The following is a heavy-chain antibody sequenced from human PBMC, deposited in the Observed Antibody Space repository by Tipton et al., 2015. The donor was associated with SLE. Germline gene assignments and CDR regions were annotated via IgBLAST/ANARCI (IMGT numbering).Heavy chain of an antibody. D-gene: IGHD3-10*02. CDR2: ISYDGSEK. Sequence: SLRLSCAASGFTFSSYAMHWVRQAPGKGLEWVAVISYDGSEKYYADTVKGLFTISRDNLKNTLYLQMNSLRPEDTAVYYCVRVSMFQSLEYWGQGTLVTVAS. CDR1: GFTFSSYA. J-gene: IGHJ4*02. CDR3: VRVSMFQSLEY. V-gene: IGHV3-30*04.